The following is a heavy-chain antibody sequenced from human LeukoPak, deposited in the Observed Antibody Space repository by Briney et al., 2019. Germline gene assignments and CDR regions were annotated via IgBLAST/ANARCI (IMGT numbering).Heavy chain of an antibody. J-gene: IGHJ2*01. Sequence: AGGSLRLSCAASGFSFSCYSMNWVRQAPGKGMEWVSYISSSSSSIHYADSVKGRFTISRDNAKNSLYLQMNSLRAEDTAVYYSARVFHGNSIFYIDLWGRGTLVTVSS. D-gene: IGHD4-23*01. CDR3: ARVFHGNSIFYIDL. V-gene: IGHV3-48*04. CDR1: GFSFSCYS. CDR2: ISSSSSSI.